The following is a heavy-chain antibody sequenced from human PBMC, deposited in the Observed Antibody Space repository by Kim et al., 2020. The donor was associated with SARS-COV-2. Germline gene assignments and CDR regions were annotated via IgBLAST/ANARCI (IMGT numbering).Heavy chain of an antibody. J-gene: IGHJ4*02. Sequence: APKHPGRITLTADKSTSTAYMELSSLRSEDAAVYYCARFGVAVAGTAVDYWGQGTLVTVSS. D-gene: IGHD6-19*01. V-gene: IGHV1-69*02. CDR3: ARFGVAVAGTAVDY.